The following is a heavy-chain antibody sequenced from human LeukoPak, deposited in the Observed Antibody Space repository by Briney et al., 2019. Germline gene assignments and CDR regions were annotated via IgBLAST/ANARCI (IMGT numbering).Heavy chain of an antibody. D-gene: IGHD2-21*01. CDR1: GFTFDTYN. J-gene: IGHJ6*03. V-gene: IGHV3-21*01. Sequence: GGSLRLSCAASGFTFDTYNFNWVRQAPGKGLEWVATIRSYSSYIHYADSVKGRFIISRDDAKKSMYLQMNSLRVEDTAVYFFARYSEVYYYVDVWGTGTTVTVSS. CDR3: ARYSEVYYYVDV. CDR2: IRSYSSYI.